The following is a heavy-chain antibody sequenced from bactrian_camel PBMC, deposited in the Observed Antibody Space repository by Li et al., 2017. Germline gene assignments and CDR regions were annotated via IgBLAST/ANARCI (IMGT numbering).Heavy chain of an antibody. Sequence: DVQLVESGEGLVQPGGSLRLFCAASGFTFSSYAMSWVRQAPGKGLEWVAGTNSGGDSTYYATSVKGRFTISRDNAKSTLYLQMNSLETEDAALYYCTKVDSYGYGYDYWGQGTQVTVS. V-gene: IGHV3S31*01. D-gene: IGHD2*01. CDR3: TKVDSYGYGYDY. CDR2: TNSGGDST. CDR1: GFTFSSYA. J-gene: IGHJ4*01.